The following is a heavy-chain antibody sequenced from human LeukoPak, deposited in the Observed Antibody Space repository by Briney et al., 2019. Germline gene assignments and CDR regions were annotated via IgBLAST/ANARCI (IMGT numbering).Heavy chain of an antibody. D-gene: IGHD5-12*01. J-gene: IGHJ4*02. CDR1: RYTFTGYY. V-gene: IGHV1-2*02. Sequence: ASLKVSCKASRYTFTGYYMHWVRQAPGQGLEWMGWINRNSGATNYAQKFQGSVTMTGNTSISTAYMELSRLRSDDTAVYYCARGPGGGYDWLGYWGQGTLVTVSS. CDR3: ARGPGGGYDWLGY. CDR2: INRNSGAT.